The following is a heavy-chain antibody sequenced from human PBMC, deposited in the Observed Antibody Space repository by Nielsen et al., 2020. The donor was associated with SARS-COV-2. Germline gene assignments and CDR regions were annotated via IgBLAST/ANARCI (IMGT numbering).Heavy chain of an antibody. CDR3: ARTYGSGAGDV. D-gene: IGHD3-10*01. V-gene: IGHV3-48*03. CDR1: GFTFSSYA. J-gene: IGHJ6*02. CDR2: ISSSGSTI. Sequence: GESLKISCAASGFTFSSYAMNWVRQAPGKGLEWVSYISSSGSTIYYADSVKGRFTISRDNSKNTLYLQMNSLRAEDTAVYYCARTYGSGAGDVWGHGTTVTVSS.